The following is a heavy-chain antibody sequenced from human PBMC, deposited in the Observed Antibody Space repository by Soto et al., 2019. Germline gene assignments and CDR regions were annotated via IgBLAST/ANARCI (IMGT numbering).Heavy chain of an antibody. J-gene: IGHJ3*02. V-gene: IGHV3-23*01. Sequence: EVQLLESGGGLVQPGGSLRLSCAASGFTFSSYAMSWVRQAPGKGLEWVSAISGSGGSTYYADSVKGRFTISRDNSKNTLYLQMNSLRAEDTAVYYCAKSPKDYYDSSGYYRGAFYIWGQGTMVTVSS. D-gene: IGHD3-22*01. CDR1: GFTFSSYA. CDR2: ISGSGGST. CDR3: AKSPKDYYDSSGYYRGAFYI.